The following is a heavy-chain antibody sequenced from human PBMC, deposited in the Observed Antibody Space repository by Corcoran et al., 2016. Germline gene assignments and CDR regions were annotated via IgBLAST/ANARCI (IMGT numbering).Heavy chain of an antibody. CDR1: GYTFTSYY. CDR2: INPSGGST. D-gene: IGHD2-2*01. J-gene: IGHJ6*02. Sequence: QVQLVQSGAEVKKPGASVKVSCKASGYTFTSYYMHWVRQAPGQGLEWMGIINPSGGSTSYAQKFQGRVTMTRDTSTSTVYMERSSLRSEDTAVYYCAAVIHDIGVVPADDGMAVWGQGTTVTVSS. V-gene: IGHV1-46*01. CDR3: AAVIHDIGVVPADDGMAV.